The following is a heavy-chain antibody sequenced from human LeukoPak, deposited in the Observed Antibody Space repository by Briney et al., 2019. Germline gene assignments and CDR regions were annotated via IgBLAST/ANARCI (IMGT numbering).Heavy chain of an antibody. Sequence: ASVKVSCKASGYTFIGYYMQWVRQAPGQGLEWRGWINPRSGDTKYAQKFQGKVTMTRDTSIDTVYMELSNLTSDDTAMYYCARDYDFWSGYYAGMTFDYWGQGALVTVSS. CDR1: GYTFIGYY. CDR2: INPRSGDT. D-gene: IGHD3-3*01. J-gene: IGHJ4*02. CDR3: ARDYDFWSGYYAGMTFDY. V-gene: IGHV1-2*02.